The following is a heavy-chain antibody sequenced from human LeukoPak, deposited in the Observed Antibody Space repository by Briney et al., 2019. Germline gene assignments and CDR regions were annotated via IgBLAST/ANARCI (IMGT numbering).Heavy chain of an antibody. CDR1: GGTFSSYA. D-gene: IGHD1-26*01. J-gene: IGHJ4*02. V-gene: IGHV1-69*01. CDR3: ATVVIVGATNYFDY. CDR2: IIPIFGTA. Sequence: ASVTVSCKASGGTFSSYAISWVRQAPGQGLEWMGGIIPIFGTANYAQKLQGRVTITADESTSTAYMELSSLRSEDTAVYYCATVVIVGATNYFDYWGQGTLVTVSS.